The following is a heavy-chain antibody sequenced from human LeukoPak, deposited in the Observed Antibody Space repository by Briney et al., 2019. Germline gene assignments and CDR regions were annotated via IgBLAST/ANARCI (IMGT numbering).Heavy chain of an antibody. V-gene: IGHV4-39*01. Sequence: KPSETLSLTCTVSGGSVSITAYYWGWIRQTPGKGLEWISNAYVNGHTYYNPSLKSRVTIVVDTSKNEFSLKLSSVTAADTAVYYCARLRGYNLSRNAFDIWGRGTLVTVSS. D-gene: IGHD5-24*01. CDR2: AYVNGHT. CDR3: ARLRGYNLSRNAFDI. J-gene: IGHJ3*02. CDR1: GGSVSITAYY.